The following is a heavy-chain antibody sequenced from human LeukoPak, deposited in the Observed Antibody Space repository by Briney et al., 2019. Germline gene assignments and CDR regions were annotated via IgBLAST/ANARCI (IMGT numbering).Heavy chain of an antibody. CDR3: ASFTRSYYYYYYMDV. Sequence: SETLSLTCTVSGNSISSGDNYWSWIRQPAGKGLEWIGRIYTSGSTNYNPSLKSRVTISGDTSKNQFSLRLSSVTAADTAVYYCASFTRSYYYYYYMDVWGKGTTVTVSS. CDR1: GNSISSGDNY. CDR2: IYTSGST. J-gene: IGHJ6*03. V-gene: IGHV4-61*02.